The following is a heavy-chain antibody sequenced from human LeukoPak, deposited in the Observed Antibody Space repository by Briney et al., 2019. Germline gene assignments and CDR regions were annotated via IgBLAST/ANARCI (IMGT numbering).Heavy chain of an antibody. V-gene: IGHV3-7*01. CDR2: IKQDGNEK. CDR3: ARWHAAGLNFDS. J-gene: IGHJ4*02. D-gene: IGHD6-13*01. CDR1: GFTFSTYW. Sequence: GGSLRLSCAASGFTFSTYWMSWVRQVPGKGLEWVANIKQDGNEKYYVDSVKGRFTISRDNAKNSLYLQMNSLRAEDTAVYYCARWHAAGLNFDSWGQGTLVTVSS.